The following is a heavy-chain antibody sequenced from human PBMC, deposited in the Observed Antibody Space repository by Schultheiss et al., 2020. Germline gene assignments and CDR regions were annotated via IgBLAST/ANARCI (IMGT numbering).Heavy chain of an antibody. V-gene: IGHV3-23*01. CDR2: ISGSGGGT. D-gene: IGHD6-13*01. J-gene: IGHJ4*02. CDR1: GFTFSSYG. CDR3: AKHGQVVPFDY. Sequence: GESLKISCAASGFTFSSYGMSWVRQAPGKGLEWVSSISGSGGGTYYADSVKGRFTISRDNSKNTLYLQMNSLRAEDTAVYYCAKHGQVVPFDYWGQGSLVTVSS.